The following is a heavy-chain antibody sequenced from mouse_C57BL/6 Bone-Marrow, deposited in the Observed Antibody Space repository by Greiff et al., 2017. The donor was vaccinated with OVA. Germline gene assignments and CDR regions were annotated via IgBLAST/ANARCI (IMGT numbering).Heavy chain of an antibody. CDR2: IRSKSNNYAT. CDR1: GFSFNTYA. J-gene: IGHJ2*01. V-gene: IGHV10-1*01. CDR3: MRHRNFDD. Sequence: EVKLLESGGGLVQPKGSLKLSCAASGFSFNTYAMNWVRQAPGKGLEWVARIRSKSNNYATYYADSVKDRFTISRDDSESMLYLQVNNLKAEDAAMYYCMRHRNFDDWGKGTTLTVSS.